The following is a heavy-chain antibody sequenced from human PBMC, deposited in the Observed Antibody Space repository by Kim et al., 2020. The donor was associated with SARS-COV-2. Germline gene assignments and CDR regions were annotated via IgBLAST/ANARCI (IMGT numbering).Heavy chain of an antibody. V-gene: IGHV3-9*01. CDR1: GFTFDDYA. CDR3: AKDRAEWGYYFDY. Sequence: GGSLRLSCAASGFTFDDYAMHWVRQAPGKGLEWVSGISWNSGSIGYADSVKGRFTISRDNAKNSLYLQMNSLRAEDTALYYCAKDRAEWGYYFDYWGQGTLVTVSS. J-gene: IGHJ4*02. D-gene: IGHD7-27*01. CDR2: ISWNSGSI.